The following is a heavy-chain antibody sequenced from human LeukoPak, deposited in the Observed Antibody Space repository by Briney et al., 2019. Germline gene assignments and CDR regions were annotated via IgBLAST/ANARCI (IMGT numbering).Heavy chain of an antibody. J-gene: IGHJ4*02. CDR3: AKVWGSGWYYLLFDY. CDR2: ISGSGGST. Sequence: GGSLRLSCAASGFTFSSYAMSWVRQAPGEGVEWVSAISGSGGSTYYADSVKGRFTISRDNSKNTLYLQMNSLRAEDTAVYYCAKVWGSGWYYLLFDYWGQGTLVTVSS. D-gene: IGHD6-19*01. V-gene: IGHV3-23*01. CDR1: GFTFSSYA.